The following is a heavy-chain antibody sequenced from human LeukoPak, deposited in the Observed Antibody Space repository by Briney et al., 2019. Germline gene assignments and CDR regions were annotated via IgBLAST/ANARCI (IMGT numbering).Heavy chain of an antibody. D-gene: IGHD6-6*01. CDR1: GGSISSYY. CDR2: IYYSGST. Sequence: SETLSLTCTVSGGSISSYYWSWIRQPPGKGLEWIGHIYYSGSTNYNPSLKSRVTISVDTSKNQFSLKLSSVTAADTAVYYCARTSIAARRANAFDIWGQGTMVTVSS. CDR3: ARTSIAARRANAFDI. J-gene: IGHJ3*02. V-gene: IGHV4-59*12.